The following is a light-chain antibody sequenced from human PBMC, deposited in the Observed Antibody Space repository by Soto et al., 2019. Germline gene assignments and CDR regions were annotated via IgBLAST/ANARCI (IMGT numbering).Light chain of an antibody. V-gene: IGLV2-14*01. CDR2: DVS. Sequence: QSVLTQVPSASGSPGQSVTISCTGTSSDVGGYNYVSWYQQHPGKAPKLMIYDVSYRPSGVSDRFSGSKSGNTASLTISGLQSEDEADYYCDSYTSGSSYVFGTGTKVTVL. CDR1: SSDVGGYNY. J-gene: IGLJ1*01. CDR3: DSYTSGSSYV.